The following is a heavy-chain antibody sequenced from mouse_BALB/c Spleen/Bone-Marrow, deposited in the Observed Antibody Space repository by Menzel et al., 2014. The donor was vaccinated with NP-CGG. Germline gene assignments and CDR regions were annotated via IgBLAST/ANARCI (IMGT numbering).Heavy chain of an antibody. Sequence: DVQLQESGADLVKPGASVKLSCTASGFNIKDTYIHWVKQRPEQGLAWIGRVDPANGNTKYAPKFQGKATITADTSSNTAYLRLSSLTSEDTAVYYCARRFGNSPRDSAMVNWGRGTSVTVPS. CDR3: ARRFGNSPRDSAMVN. CDR2: VDPANGNT. J-gene: IGHJ4*01. V-gene: IGHV14-3*02. CDR1: GFNIKDTY. D-gene: IGHD2-1*01.